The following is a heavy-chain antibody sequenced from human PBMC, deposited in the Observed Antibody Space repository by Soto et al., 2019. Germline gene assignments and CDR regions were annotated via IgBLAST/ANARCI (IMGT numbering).Heavy chain of an antibody. D-gene: IGHD6-13*01. CDR3: TTDHIEQQLVRYFDY. CDR2: IKSKTDGGTT. J-gene: IGHJ4*02. Sequence: PGGSLRLSCAASGFTFSNAWMNWVRQAPGKGLEWVGRIKSKTDGGTTDYAAPVKGRFTISRDDSKNTLYLQMNSLKTEDTAVYYCTTDHIEQQLVRYFDYWGQGTQVTVSS. CDR1: GFTFSNAW. V-gene: IGHV3-15*07.